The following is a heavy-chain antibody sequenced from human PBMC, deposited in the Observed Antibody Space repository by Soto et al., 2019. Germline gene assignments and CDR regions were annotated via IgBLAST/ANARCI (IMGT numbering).Heavy chain of an antibody. CDR1: GFTFSSSW. Sequence: PGGSLRLSCAASGFTFSSSWMSRVRQAPGKGLEWVANIKQDGSEKYYWGSVKGRFSISRDNANNSLYLQMNSLRAEDTAVYYCATQGVIAATFYAMDVWGQGTTVTVSS. CDR2: IKQDGSEK. D-gene: IGHD2-15*01. CDR3: ATQGVIAATFYAMDV. J-gene: IGHJ6*02. V-gene: IGHV3-7*01.